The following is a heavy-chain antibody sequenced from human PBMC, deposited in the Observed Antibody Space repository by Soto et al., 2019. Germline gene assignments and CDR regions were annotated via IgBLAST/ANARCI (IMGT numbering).Heavy chain of an antibody. CDR1: GFTFTRSS. V-gene: IGHV3-21*04. CDR2: ISSTTNYM. CDR3: ARGSGDLTSTFDY. D-gene: IGHD3-10*01. Sequence: GGSLKLSCAASGFTFTRSSMNWVRQAPGKGLEWVSSISSTTNYMYYGDSMKGRFTISRDNAENSLYLDMNIRRAEDTAGPYCARGSGDLTSTFDYWGQGTLVTVSS. J-gene: IGHJ4*02.